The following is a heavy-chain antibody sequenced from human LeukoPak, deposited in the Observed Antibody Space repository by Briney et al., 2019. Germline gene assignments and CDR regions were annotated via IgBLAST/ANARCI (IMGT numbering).Heavy chain of an antibody. D-gene: IGHD2-2*02. J-gene: IGHJ3*02. CDR2: INHSGST. CDR1: GGSFSGYY. CDR3: ARLHRRYCSSTSCYRNAFDI. V-gene: IGHV4-34*01. Sequence: SATLSLTCAVYGGSFSGYYRSWIRQPPGKGLEWIGEINHSGSTNYNPSLKSRVTISVDTSKNQFSLKLSSVTAADTAVYYCARLHRRYCSSTSCYRNAFDIWGQGTMVTVSS.